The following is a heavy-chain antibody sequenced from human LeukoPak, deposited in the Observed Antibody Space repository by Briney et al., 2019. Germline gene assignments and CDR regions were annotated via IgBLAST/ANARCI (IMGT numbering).Heavy chain of an antibody. D-gene: IGHD6-19*01. J-gene: IGHJ4*02. Sequence: GGSLRLSCAASGFTFSSYAMSWVRQAPGKGLEWVSYISSSGSTIYYADSVKGRFAISRDNAKNSLYLQMNSLRAEDTAVYYCAREAVAGTHIDYWGQGTLVTVSS. CDR2: ISSSGSTI. CDR1: GFTFSSYA. CDR3: AREAVAGTHIDY. V-gene: IGHV3-48*03.